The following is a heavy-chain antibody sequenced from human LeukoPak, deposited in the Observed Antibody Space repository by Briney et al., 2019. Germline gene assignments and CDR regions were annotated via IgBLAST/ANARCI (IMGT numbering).Heavy chain of an antibody. J-gene: IGHJ4*01. CDR3: ARDHRYAFDN. V-gene: IGHV3-48*01. D-gene: IGHD5-12*01. Sequence: PGGSLRLSCAASGFNFIDYSMNWVRQAPGKGLEWISYIGISSGNTKYADSVKGRFTISRDKARNSLHLQMNSLRVEDTAVYYCARDHRYAFDNWGHGTLVTVSS. CDR2: IGISSGNT. CDR1: GFNFIDYS.